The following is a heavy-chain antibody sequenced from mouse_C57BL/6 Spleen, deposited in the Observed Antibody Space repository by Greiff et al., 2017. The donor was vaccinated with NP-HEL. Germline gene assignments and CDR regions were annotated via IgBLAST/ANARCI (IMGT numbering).Heavy chain of an antibody. D-gene: IGHD2-4*01. CDR1: GFTFSSYG. Sequence: EVKVVESGGDLVKPGGSLKLSCAASGFTFSSYGMSWVRQTPDKRLEWVATISSGGSYTYYPDSVKGRFTISRDNAKNTLYLQMSSLKSEDTAMDYCARHLYDYEYYFDYWGQGTTLTVSS. J-gene: IGHJ2*01. CDR2: ISSGGSYT. V-gene: IGHV5-6*01. CDR3: ARHLYDYEYYFDY.